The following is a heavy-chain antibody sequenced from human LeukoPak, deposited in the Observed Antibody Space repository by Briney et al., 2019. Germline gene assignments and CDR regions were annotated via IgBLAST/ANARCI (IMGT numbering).Heavy chain of an antibody. V-gene: IGHV3-13*01. Sequence: GGSLRLSCAASGFTFSSYDMHWVRQATGKGLEWVSAIGTAGDTYYPGSVKGRFTISRENAKNSLYLQMNSLRAGDTAVYYCARAAYSSTWYSRYFDLWGRGTLVTVSS. CDR2: IGTAGDT. CDR3: ARAAYSSTWYSRYFDL. CDR1: GFTFSSYD. D-gene: IGHD6-13*01. J-gene: IGHJ2*01.